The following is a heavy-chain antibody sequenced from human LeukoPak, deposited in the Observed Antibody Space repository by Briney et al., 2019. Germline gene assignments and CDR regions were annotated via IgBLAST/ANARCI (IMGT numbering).Heavy chain of an antibody. Sequence: GGSLRLSCAASGFTFSSYWMCWVRQAPGKGLEWVANIKQDGSEKYYVDSVKGRFTISRDNAKNSLYLQMNSLRAEGTAVYYCARLTRRYYFDYWGQGTLATVSS. J-gene: IGHJ4*02. CDR3: ARLTRRYYFDY. CDR1: GFTFSSYW. D-gene: IGHD1-1*01. CDR2: IKQDGSEK. V-gene: IGHV3-7*04.